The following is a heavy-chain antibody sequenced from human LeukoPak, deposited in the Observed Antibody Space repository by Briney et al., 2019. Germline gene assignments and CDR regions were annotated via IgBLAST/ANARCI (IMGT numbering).Heavy chain of an antibody. CDR2: ISRDATRL. CDR1: GFSFSTYD. CDR3: ARDPHNGNRFDS. V-gene: IGHV3-48*03. D-gene: IGHD1-26*01. J-gene: IGHJ4*02. Sequence: GGSLRLSCAASGFSFSTYDMNWVRQAPGKGPEWVSYISRDATRLEYAESVKGRFTISRDNVEDSLHLQMNSLRADDTAVYYRARDPHNGNRFDSWGQGTLVTVSS.